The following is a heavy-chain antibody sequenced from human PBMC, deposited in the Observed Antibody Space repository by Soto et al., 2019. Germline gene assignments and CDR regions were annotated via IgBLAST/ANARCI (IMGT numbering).Heavy chain of an antibody. D-gene: IGHD6-19*01. V-gene: IGHV1-18*01. CDR2: ISAYNGNT. Sequence: ASVKVSCKASGYTFTSYGISWVRQAPGQGLEWMGWISAYNGNTNYAQKLQGRVTMTTDTSTSTAYMELRSLRSDDTAGYYCARRSSGWRYNWFDPWGQGTLVTVSS. J-gene: IGHJ5*02. CDR3: ARRSSGWRYNWFDP. CDR1: GYTFTSYG.